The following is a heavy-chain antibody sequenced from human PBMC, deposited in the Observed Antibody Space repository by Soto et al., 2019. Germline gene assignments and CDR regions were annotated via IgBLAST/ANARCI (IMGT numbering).Heavy chain of an antibody. CDR1: GFTFSSYA. CDR2: ISYDGSNK. D-gene: IGHD2-15*01. J-gene: IGHJ6*02. Sequence: SGGSLRLSCAASGFTFSSYAMHWVRQAPGKGLEWVAVISYDGSNKYYADSVKGRFTISRDNSKNTLYLQMNSLRAEDTAVYYCARVGRCSGGSCYLRDYYYYYGMDVWGQGTTVTV. CDR3: ARVGRCSGGSCYLRDYYYYYGMDV. V-gene: IGHV3-30-3*01.